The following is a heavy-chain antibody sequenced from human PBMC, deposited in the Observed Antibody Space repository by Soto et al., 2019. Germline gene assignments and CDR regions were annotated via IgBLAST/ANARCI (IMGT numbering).Heavy chain of an antibody. CDR2: IYHSGNT. D-gene: IGHD4-4*01. J-gene: IGHJ4*02. V-gene: IGHV4-4*01. Sequence: SETLSLTCAVSGGSIKSSNWWSWVRQPPGKELEWIGEIYHSGNTNYNPSLKSRVTMSVDNSKNQFSLKLSFVTAADTAVYCCARGEGTTVLFDYWGQGALVTVSS. CDR1: GGSIKSSNW. CDR3: ARGEGTTVLFDY.